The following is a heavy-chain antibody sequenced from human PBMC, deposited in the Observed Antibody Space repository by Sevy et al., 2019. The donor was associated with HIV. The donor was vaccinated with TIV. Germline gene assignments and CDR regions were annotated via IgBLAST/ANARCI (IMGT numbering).Heavy chain of an antibody. Sequence: GESLKISCKGSGYNFPNYGIAWVRQMPGKDLDWMRIIYPGDSDVRYSPSFQGQVTFSADKSISTAYLQWSSLKASDSAIYYCARGVLASYFDYWGQGTLVTVSS. V-gene: IGHV5-51*01. D-gene: IGHD2-8*01. CDR2: IYPGDSDV. CDR3: ARGVLASYFDY. CDR1: GYNFPNYG. J-gene: IGHJ4*02.